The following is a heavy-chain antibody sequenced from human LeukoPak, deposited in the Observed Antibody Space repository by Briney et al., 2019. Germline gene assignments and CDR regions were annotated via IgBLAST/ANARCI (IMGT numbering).Heavy chain of an antibody. CDR1: GYTFTSYY. CDR3: ARSRCSGGSCYGSHWFDP. CDR2: INPSGGST. V-gene: IGHV1-46*01. Sequence: ASVKVSCKASGYTFTSYYMHWVRQAPGQGLEWMGIINPSGGSTSYAQKFQGRVTMTRDTSTSTVYMELSSLRFEDTAVYYCARSRCSGGSCYGSHWFDPWGQGTLVTVSS. J-gene: IGHJ5*02. D-gene: IGHD2-15*01.